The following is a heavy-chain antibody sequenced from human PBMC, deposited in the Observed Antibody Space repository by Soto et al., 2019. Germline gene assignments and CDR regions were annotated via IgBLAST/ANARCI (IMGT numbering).Heavy chain of an antibody. CDR3: ARGVGDFYDSSAFYKLFRY. D-gene: IGHD3-22*01. V-gene: IGHV3-23*01. Sequence: GGSLRLSCAVSGFTFSTFAMTWVHQAPGKGLEWVGFISASGGGGYYIYSVKGRFTISIDNSENTLYPKLNGLRAGDTAIYYRARGVGDFYDSSAFYKLFRYWGQGALVTVSS. CDR2: ISASGGGG. CDR1: GFTFSTFA. J-gene: IGHJ4*02.